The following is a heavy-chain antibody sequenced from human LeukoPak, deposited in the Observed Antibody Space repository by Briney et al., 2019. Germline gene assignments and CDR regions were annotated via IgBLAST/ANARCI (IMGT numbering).Heavy chain of an antibody. D-gene: IGHD2/OR15-2a*01. J-gene: IGHJ4*02. V-gene: IGHV4-59*01. CDR2: IYYSGST. Sequence: SETLSLTCAVYGGSFSSYYWSWIRQPPGKGLEWIGYIYYSGSTNYNPSLKSRVTISVDTSKNQFSLKLSSVTAADTAVYYCARAENTDEYYFDYWGQGTLVTVS. CDR1: GGSFSSYY. CDR3: ARAENTDEYYFDY.